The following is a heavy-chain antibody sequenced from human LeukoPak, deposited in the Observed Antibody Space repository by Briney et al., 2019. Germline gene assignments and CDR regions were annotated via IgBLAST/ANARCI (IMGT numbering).Heavy chain of an antibody. V-gene: IGHV3-74*01. Sequence: GGSLRLSCAASGSTFSSYWMHWVRQAPGKGLVWVSRINSDGSSTSYADSVKGRFTISRDNAKNTLYLQMNSLRAEDTAVYYCARDGVIPYFDYWGQGTLVTVSS. CDR3: ARDGVIPYFDY. CDR1: GSTFSSYW. D-gene: IGHD3-16*02. J-gene: IGHJ4*02. CDR2: INSDGSST.